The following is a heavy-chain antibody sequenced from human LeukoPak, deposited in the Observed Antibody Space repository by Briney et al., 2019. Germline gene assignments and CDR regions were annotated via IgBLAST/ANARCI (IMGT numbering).Heavy chain of an antibody. CDR3: ARTGGGEGYGFDF. CDR2: VRYHGSDK. CDR1: GFTFSSHG. V-gene: IGHV3-33*01. Sequence: GGSLRLSCAASGFTFSSHGMHWVRQAPGKGLEWVAVVRYHGSDKNYADSVKGRFTVSRDNSKNTAYLQMNSLRVEDTALYYCARTGGGEGYGFDFWGQGTLVTVS. J-gene: IGHJ4*02. D-gene: IGHD5-24*01.